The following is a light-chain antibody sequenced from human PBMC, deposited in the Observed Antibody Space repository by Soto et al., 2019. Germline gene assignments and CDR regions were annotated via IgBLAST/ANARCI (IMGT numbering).Light chain of an antibody. Sequence: QSALTQAASVSGSPGQSITISCTGTSSDVGSYNLVSWYQQHPGRAPKLIIYEVTRRPSGLSDRFSGPKSGNTASLTISGVGAEEEADYYCSSYAGPTTTVIFDGGTKLTVL. CDR1: SSDVGSYNL. CDR3: SSYAGPTTTVI. J-gene: IGLJ2*01. CDR2: EVT. V-gene: IGLV2-23*02.